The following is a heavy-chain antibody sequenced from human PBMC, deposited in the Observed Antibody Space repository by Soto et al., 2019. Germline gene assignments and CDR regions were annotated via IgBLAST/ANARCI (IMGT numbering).Heavy chain of an antibody. J-gene: IGHJ6*02. Sequence: GGSLRLSCAASGFTFSSYWMHWVRQAPGKGLVWVSRINSDGSSTSYADSVKGRFTISRDNAKNTLYLQMNSLRAEDTAVYYCARDPTMVRGVISYYYYYYGMDVWGQGTTVTVSS. D-gene: IGHD3-10*01. CDR1: GFTFSSYW. CDR2: INSDGSST. CDR3: ARDPTMVRGVISYYYYYYGMDV. V-gene: IGHV3-74*01.